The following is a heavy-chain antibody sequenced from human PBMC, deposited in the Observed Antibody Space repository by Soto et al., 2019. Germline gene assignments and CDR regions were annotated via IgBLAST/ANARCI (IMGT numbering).Heavy chain of an antibody. CDR1: GYTLTSYG. Sequence: QVQLVQSGAEVKKPGASVKVSCKASGYTLTSYGISWVRQAPGQGLEWMGWISAYNGNTNYAQKLQGRVTMTTDTSTSTAYMELRSLRSDDTAVYYCARGNYGDYPYYYYGMDVWGQGTTVTVSS. D-gene: IGHD4-17*01. CDR3: ARGNYGDYPYYYYGMDV. V-gene: IGHV1-18*04. J-gene: IGHJ6*02. CDR2: ISAYNGNT.